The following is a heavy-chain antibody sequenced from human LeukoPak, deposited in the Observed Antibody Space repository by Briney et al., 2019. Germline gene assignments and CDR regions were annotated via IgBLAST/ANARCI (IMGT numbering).Heavy chain of an antibody. CDR1: GFTFSSYA. V-gene: IGHV3-30*04. CDR3: ARDLNWLSTYYYNGMDV. Sequence: PGGSLRLSCAASGFTFSSYAMHWVRQAPGKGLEWVAVISYDGSNKYYADSVKGRFTISRDNSKNTLYLQMNSLRAEDTAVYYCARDLNWLSTYYYNGMDVWGQGTTVTVSS. J-gene: IGHJ6*02. D-gene: IGHD3-9*01. CDR2: ISYDGSNK.